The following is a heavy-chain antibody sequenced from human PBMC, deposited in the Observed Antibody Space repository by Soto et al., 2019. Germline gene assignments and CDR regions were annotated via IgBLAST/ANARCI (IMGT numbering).Heavy chain of an antibody. CDR2: IIPTFGTA. CDR1: GGTFSSYA. J-gene: IGHJ6*02. V-gene: IGHV1-69*12. D-gene: IGHD2-15*01. Sequence: QVQLVQSGAEVKKPGFSVKVSCKASGGTFSSYAISWVRQAPGQWLEWMGGIIPTFGTANYAQKFQGRVTITAAESTSTAYMELSSLRSEDTAVYYCASPPDNSYYYGMDVWGQGTTVTVSS. CDR3: ASPPDNSYYYGMDV.